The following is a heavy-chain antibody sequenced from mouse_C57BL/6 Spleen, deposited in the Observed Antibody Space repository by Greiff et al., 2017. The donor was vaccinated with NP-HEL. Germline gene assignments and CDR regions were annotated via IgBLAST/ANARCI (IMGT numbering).Heavy chain of an antibody. CDR1: GYTFTSYW. V-gene: IGHV1-50*01. D-gene: IGHD3-2*02. J-gene: IGHJ4*01. CDR3: ASGGGSSGYYAMDY. Sequence: QVQLKQPGAELVKPGASVKLSCKASGYTFTSYWMQWVKQRPGQGLEWIGEIDPSDSYTNYNQKFKGKATLTVDTSSSTAYMQLSSLTSEDSAVYYCASGGGSSGYYAMDYWGQGTSVTVSS. CDR2: IDPSDSYT.